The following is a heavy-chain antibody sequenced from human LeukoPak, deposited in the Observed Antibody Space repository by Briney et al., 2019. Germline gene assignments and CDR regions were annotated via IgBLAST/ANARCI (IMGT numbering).Heavy chain of an antibody. CDR1: GFTFSSYW. Sequence: GGSLSLSCAASGFTFSSYWMHWVRQVPGKGLVRVSHINCDGRSTNYADSVKGRFTISRDNAKNTLYLQMNSLRAEDTAVYFCARDKVYYGSGTYGYWGQGTLVTVSS. V-gene: IGHV3-74*01. CDR2: INCDGRST. CDR3: ARDKVYYGSGTYGY. D-gene: IGHD3-10*01. J-gene: IGHJ4*02.